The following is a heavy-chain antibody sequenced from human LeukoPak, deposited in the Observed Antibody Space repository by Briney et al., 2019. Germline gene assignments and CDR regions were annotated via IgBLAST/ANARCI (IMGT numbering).Heavy chain of an antibody. CDR2: IWYDVSNK. V-gene: IGHV3-33*01. CDR3: AREYCGGDCETPSYYYGMDV. D-gene: IGHD2-21*02. Sequence: PGGSLRLSCAASGFTFSSYGMHWVRQAPGKGLEWVAVIWYDVSNKYYADSVKGRFTISRDNSKNTLYLQMNSLRAEDTAVYYCAREYCGGDCETPSYYYGMDVWGQGTTVTVSS. CDR1: GFTFSSYG. J-gene: IGHJ6*02.